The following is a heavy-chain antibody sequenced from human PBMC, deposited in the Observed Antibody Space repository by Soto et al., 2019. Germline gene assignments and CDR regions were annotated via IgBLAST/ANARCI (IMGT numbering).Heavy chain of an antibody. CDR3: ARGYSNYDRGGNWFDP. Sequence: PSETLSLTCTVSGGSISSYYWSWIRQPPGKGLEWIGYIYYSGSTNYNPSLKSRVTISVDTSKNQFSLKLSSVTAADTAVYYCARGYSNYDRGGNWFDPWGQGTLVTVSS. D-gene: IGHD4-4*01. CDR1: GGSISSYY. J-gene: IGHJ5*02. V-gene: IGHV4-59*12. CDR2: IYYSGST.